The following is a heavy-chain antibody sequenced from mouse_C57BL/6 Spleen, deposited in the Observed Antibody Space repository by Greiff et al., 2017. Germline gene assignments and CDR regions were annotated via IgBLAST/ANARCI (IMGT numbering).Heavy chain of an antibody. J-gene: IGHJ1*03. CDR1: GYTFTSYW. D-gene: IGHD1-1*01. V-gene: IGHV1-53*01. Sequence: QVQLQQPVTALLKPGASVTLSCKASGYTFTSYWMHCVQQSPGQGLEWIGNINPSNGGTNYNEKFKSKATLTVDKSSSTAYMQLSSLTSADSAVYYCAGRGYGSSYWYFEVWGTGTKVTVSS. CDR3: AGRGYGSSYWYFEV. CDR2: INPSNGGT.